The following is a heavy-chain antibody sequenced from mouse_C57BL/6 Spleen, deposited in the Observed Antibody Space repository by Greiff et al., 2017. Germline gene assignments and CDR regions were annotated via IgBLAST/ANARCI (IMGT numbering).Heavy chain of an antibody. J-gene: IGHJ3*01. CDR1: GYTFTSYW. D-gene: IGHD2-2*01. Sequence: QVQLQQPGAELVKPGASVKMSCKASGYTFTSYWITWVKQRPGQGLEWIGDIYPGSGSANYNEKFKSKATLTVDTASSTAYMQLSSLTSEDSAVYYCARYGSAWFAYWGQGTLVTVSA. CDR3: ARYGSAWFAY. CDR2: IYPGSGSA. V-gene: IGHV1-55*01.